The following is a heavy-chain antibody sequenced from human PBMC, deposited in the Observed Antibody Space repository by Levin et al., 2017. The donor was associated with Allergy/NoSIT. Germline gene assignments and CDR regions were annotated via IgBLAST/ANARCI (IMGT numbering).Heavy chain of an antibody. CDR2: IVHDGSRK. J-gene: IGHJ4*02. CDR3: ARDVLTATGPLKFDD. CDR1: GFTFSSYA. D-gene: IGHD3-9*01. Sequence: GESLKISCVDSGFTFSSYAMHWVLQAPGKGLEWVAVIVHDGSRKFYADSVKGRFTISRDNSKNTLFLQMNSLRAEDTAVYYCARDVLTATGPLKFDDWGQGTLVTVSS. V-gene: IGHV3-33*08.